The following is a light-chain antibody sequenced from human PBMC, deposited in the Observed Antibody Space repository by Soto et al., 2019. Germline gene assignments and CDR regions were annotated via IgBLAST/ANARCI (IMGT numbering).Light chain of an antibody. CDR1: QTISTY. CDR3: QKSSSLPHT. Sequence: DIQMTQSPSSLSASVGDRVTITCRASQTISTYLNWYQQNPGKAPKLLIYAASNLQNGVPSRFSGRGSGTDVTLTISSLQPEDFATSYCQKSSSLPHTFGQGTKLEIK. J-gene: IGKJ2*01. CDR2: AAS. V-gene: IGKV1-39*01.